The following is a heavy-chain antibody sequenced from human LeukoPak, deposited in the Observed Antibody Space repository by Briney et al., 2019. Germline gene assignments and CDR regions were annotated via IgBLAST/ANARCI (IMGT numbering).Heavy chain of an antibody. CDR2: ISDSGGRT. D-gene: IGHD1-26*01. CDR1: GFIFSSYA. Sequence: PGGSLRLSCAASGFIFSSYAMNWVRQAPGNGLEWVSAISDSGGRTYYADSVKGRFTISRDNSKNILYLQMNSLRAEDTAVYYCAKQLSGSYAYWGQGTLVTVSS. V-gene: IGHV3-23*01. J-gene: IGHJ4*02. CDR3: AKQLSGSYAY.